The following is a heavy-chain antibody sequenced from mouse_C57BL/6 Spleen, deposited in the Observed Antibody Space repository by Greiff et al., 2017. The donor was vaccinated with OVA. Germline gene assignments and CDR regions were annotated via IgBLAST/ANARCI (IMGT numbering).Heavy chain of an antibody. D-gene: IGHD1-1*01. Sequence: VQLQQPGAELVKPGASVKLSCKASGYTFTSYWMHWVKQRPGQGLEWIGMIHPNSGSTNYNEKFKSKATLTVDKSSSTAYMQLSSLTSEDSAVYYCARGGLSLITTVVASYYYAMDYWGQGTSVTVSS. J-gene: IGHJ4*01. CDR2: IHPNSGST. CDR1: GYTFTSYW. CDR3: ARGGLSLITTVVASYYYAMDY. V-gene: IGHV1-64*01.